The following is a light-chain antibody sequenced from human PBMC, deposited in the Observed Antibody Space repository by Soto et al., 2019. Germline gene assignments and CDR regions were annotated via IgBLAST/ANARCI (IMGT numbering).Light chain of an antibody. V-gene: IGKV3-15*01. CDR2: GAS. Sequence: EIVMTQSPATLSVSPGERATLSCRASQSVSSNLAWYQQKPGQAPRLLIYGASTRATGIPARFSGSGSGTEFAVTISSLPSEVFAVYYCQQYNNWPRTLGQGTKGEI. CDR3: QQYNNWPRT. CDR1: QSVSSN. J-gene: IGKJ1*01.